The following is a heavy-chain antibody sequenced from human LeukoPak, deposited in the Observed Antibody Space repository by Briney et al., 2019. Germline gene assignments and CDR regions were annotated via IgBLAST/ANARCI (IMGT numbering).Heavy chain of an antibody. V-gene: IGHV3-30*18. J-gene: IGHJ4*02. CDR1: GFTFSSYG. Sequence: HSGGSLRLSCAASGFTFSSYGMHWVRQAPGKGLEWVAVISYDGSNKYYADSVKGRFTISRDNSKNTLYLQMNSLRAEDTAVYYCAKDQGYYDSSGYFDYWGQGTLVTVSS. CDR3: AKDQGYYDSSGYFDY. D-gene: IGHD3-22*01. CDR2: ISYDGSNK.